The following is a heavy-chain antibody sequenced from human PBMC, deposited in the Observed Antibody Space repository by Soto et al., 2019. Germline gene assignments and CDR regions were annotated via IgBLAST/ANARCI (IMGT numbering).Heavy chain of an antibody. D-gene: IGHD4-17*01. J-gene: IGHJ6*02. CDR1: GFTFSSYA. V-gene: IGHV3-30-3*01. Sequence: PGGSLRLSCAASGFTFSSYAMHWVRQAPGKGLAWVAVISYDGSNKYNADSVKGRFTISRDNSKNTLYLQMNSLTAEDTAVYYCARDQVDYGDYDYGMDVWGQGTTVTVSS. CDR3: ARDQVDYGDYDYGMDV. CDR2: ISYDGSNK.